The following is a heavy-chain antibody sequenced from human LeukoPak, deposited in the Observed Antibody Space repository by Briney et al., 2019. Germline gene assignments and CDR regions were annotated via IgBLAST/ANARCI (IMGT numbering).Heavy chain of an antibody. V-gene: IGHV4-39*07. J-gene: IGHJ4*02. CDR3: ARVTRKSLYYDSSGYYLDY. D-gene: IGHD3-22*01. CDR1: GGSISSSSYY. Sequence: SETLSLTCTVFGGSISSSSYYWGWIRQPPGKGLEWIGSIYYSGSTYYNPSLKSRVTISVDTSKNQFSLKLTSVTAADTAVYYCARVTRKSLYYDSSGYYLDYWGQGTLVTVSS. CDR2: IYYSGST.